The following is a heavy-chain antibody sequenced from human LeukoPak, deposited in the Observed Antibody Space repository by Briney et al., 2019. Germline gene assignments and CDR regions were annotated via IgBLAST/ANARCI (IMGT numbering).Heavy chain of an antibody. CDR1: GFIFSSFG. CDR3: AKDRGDYTNWFDP. J-gene: IGHJ5*02. CDR2: IRYDGSNK. D-gene: IGHD4-17*01. Sequence: GGSLRLSCAASGFIFSSFGMHWVRQAPGKGLEWVAFIRYDGSNKYYADSVKGRFTISRDNSKNTLYLQMISPRAEDTAIYYCAKDRGDYTNWFDPWGQGTLVTVSS. V-gene: IGHV3-30*02.